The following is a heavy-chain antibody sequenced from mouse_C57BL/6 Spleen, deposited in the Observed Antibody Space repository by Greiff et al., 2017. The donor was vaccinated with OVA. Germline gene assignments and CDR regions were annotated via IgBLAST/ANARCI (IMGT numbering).Heavy chain of an antibody. J-gene: IGHJ2*01. CDR3: ARQLSNYFDY. CDR2: IDPSDSYT. D-gene: IGHD3-2*02. CDR1: GYTFTSYW. V-gene: IGHV1-69*01. Sequence: QVQLQQPGAELVMPGASVKLSCKASGYTFTSYWMHWVKQRPGQGLEWIGEIDPSDSYTNYNQKFKGKSTLTVDKSSSTAYMQLSSLTSEDSAVYSCARQLSNYFDYWGQGTTLTVSS.